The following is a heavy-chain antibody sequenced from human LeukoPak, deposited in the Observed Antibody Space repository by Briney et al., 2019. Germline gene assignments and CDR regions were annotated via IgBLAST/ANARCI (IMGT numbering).Heavy chain of an antibody. Sequence: SETLSLTCAVYGGSFSGYYWSWMRQPAGEGLEWIGEINHSGSTNYNPSLKSRVTISVDTSKNQFSLKLSSVTAADTAVYYCAREGITYYYDSSGYYPYWGQGTLVTVSS. CDR2: INHSGST. J-gene: IGHJ4*02. V-gene: IGHV4-34*01. CDR1: GGSFSGYY. CDR3: AREGITYYYDSSGYYPY. D-gene: IGHD3-22*01.